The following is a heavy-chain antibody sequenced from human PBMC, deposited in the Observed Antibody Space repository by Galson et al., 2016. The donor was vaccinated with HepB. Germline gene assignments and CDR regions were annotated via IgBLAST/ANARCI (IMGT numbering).Heavy chain of an antibody. CDR2: IKQDGSEK. Sequence: SLRLSCAASGFIFSSYWMNWVRQAPGKGLEWVADIKQDGSEKYYVDSVEGRFTVSRDNAKNSLYLQMNSLRADDTAVYYCARDPGGGPTHGYWGQGTLVTVSS. V-gene: IGHV3-7*01. J-gene: IGHJ4*02. CDR1: GFIFSSYW. CDR3: ARDPGGGPTHGY. D-gene: IGHD3-16*01.